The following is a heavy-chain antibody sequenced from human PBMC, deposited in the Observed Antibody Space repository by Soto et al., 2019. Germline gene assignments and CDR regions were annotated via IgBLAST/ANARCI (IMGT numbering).Heavy chain of an antibody. CDR1: GYTFTSYD. D-gene: IGHD1-1*01. J-gene: IGHJ6*02. Sequence: QVQLVQSGAEVKKPGASVKVSCKASGYTFTSYDINWVRQATGQGLEWMGWMNPNSGNTGYAQKFRGRVTMTRNTSLSTASMALSSLRSADTAVFYCARESTGTTSMAVWGQWTTVTVSS. CDR2: MNPNSGNT. V-gene: IGHV1-8*01. CDR3: ARESTGTTSMAV.